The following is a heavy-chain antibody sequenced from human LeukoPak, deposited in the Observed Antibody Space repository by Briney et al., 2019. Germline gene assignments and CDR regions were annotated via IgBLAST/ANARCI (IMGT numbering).Heavy chain of an antibody. Sequence: GGSLRLSCVASDFTFSNFGMHWVRQAPGKGLEWLSFIPYDGSNNYHADSVKGRFSISRDNSKNTLHLQMNTLRPDDTAVYYCARTAVAGTLRWFDLWGQGNAGNVSS. CDR1: DFTFSNFG. CDR2: IPYDGSNN. D-gene: IGHD6-19*01. V-gene: IGHV3-30*02. CDR3: ARTAVAGTLRWFDL. J-gene: IGHJ5*02.